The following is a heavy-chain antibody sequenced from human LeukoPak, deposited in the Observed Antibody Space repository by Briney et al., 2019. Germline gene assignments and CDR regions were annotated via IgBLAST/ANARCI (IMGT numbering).Heavy chain of an antibody. CDR1: GGTFSSYA. D-gene: IGHD2-15*01. J-gene: IGHJ4*02. CDR2: IIPIFGTA. CDR3: ARSSPSYSGGSCCEFHY. Sequence: SVKVSCKASGGTFSSYAISWVRQAPGQGLEWMGGIIPIFGTANYAQKFQGRVTITADESTSTAYMELSSLRSEDTAVYYCARSSPSYSGGSCCEFHYWGQGTLVTVSS. V-gene: IGHV1-69*13.